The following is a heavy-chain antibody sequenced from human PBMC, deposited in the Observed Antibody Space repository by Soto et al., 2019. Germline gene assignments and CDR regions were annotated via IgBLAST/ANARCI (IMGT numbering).Heavy chain of an antibody. CDR1: GGSISSYY. V-gene: IGHV4-59*01. CDR3: ARDNYDSSGYPYY. CDR2: IYYSGST. D-gene: IGHD3-22*01. J-gene: IGHJ4*02. Sequence: LSLTCTVSGGSISSYYWSWIRQPPGKGLEWIGYIYYSGSTNYNPSLKSRVTISVDTSKNQFSLKLSSVTAADTAVYYCARDNYDSSGYPYYWGQGTLVTVS.